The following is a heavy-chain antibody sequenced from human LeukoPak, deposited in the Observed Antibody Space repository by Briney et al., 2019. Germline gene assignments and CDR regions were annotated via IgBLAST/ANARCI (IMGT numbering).Heavy chain of an antibody. D-gene: IGHD3-10*02. J-gene: IGHJ3*02. V-gene: IGHV3-30-3*01. Sequence: PGGSLRLSCAASGFTFSSYAMHWVRQAPGKGLEWVAVISYDGSNKYYADSVKGRFTISRDNSKSTLYLQMNRLRAEDTAVYYCASWPGDSGPLDPHYYVINAFDIWGQGTIVTVSS. CDR3: ASWPGDSGPLDPHYYVINAFDI. CDR1: GFTFSSYA. CDR2: ISYDGSNK.